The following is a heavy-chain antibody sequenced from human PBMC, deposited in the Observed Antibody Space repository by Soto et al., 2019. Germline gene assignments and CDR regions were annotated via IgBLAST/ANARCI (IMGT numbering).Heavy chain of an antibody. CDR3: ATVLLWEPRAFDI. CDR2: ISAYNGET. J-gene: IGHJ3*02. D-gene: IGHD3-16*01. V-gene: IGHV1-18*01. Sequence: ASVNVSCKASGYTFTSYGISWVRQAPRQGLEWMGWISAYNGETIYAQKFQGRVTMTEDTSTDTAYMELSSLRSEDTAVYYCATVLLWEPRAFDIWGQGTMVTVSS. CDR1: GYTFTSYG.